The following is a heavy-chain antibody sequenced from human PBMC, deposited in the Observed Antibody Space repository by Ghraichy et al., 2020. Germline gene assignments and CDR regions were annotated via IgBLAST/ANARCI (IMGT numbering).Heavy chain of an antibody. CDR1: GYNFTSYW. J-gene: IGHJ6*02. CDR3: ARPIVAAASGNYYYSYYAMDV. CDR2: IDPSDSYI. D-gene: IGHD6-13*01. Sequence: KVSCKGSGYNFTSYWISWVRQLPGKGLEWMGRIDPSDSYINYSPSFQGHVTISVDKSISTAYLQWSSLKASDTAMYYCARPIVAAASGNYYYSYYAMDVWGHGTTVTVSS. V-gene: IGHV5-10-1*01.